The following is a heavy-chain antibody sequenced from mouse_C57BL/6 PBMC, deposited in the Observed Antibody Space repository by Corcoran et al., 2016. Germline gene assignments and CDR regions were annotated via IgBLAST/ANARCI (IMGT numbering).Heavy chain of an antibody. D-gene: IGHD3-3*01. CDR2: IYSGGST. J-gene: IGHJ3*01. CDR1: GFTVSSNY. Sequence: EVQLVESGGGLIQPGGSLRLSCAASGFTVSSNYMSWVRQAPGKGLEWVSVIYSGGSTYDADSVKGRFTISRDDSKNTLYLQMRSLRAEDTAVYYCARGRGYSYVGYAFDIWGQGTMVTVSS. V-gene: IGHV5-6-5*01. CDR3: ARGRGYSYVGYAFDI.